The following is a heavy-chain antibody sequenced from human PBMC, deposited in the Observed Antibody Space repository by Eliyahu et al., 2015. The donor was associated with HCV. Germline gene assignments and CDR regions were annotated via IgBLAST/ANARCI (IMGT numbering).Heavy chain of an antibody. J-gene: IGHJ4*02. CDR2: IYTSGST. CDR3: ASGSTVTYVFDY. D-gene: IGHD4-17*01. CDR1: GGSISSGSYY. Sequence: QVQLQESGPGLVKPSQTLSLTCTVSGGSISSGSYYWSWIRQPAGKGLEWIGRIYTSGSTNYNPSLKSRVTISVDTSKNQFSLKLSSVTAADTAVYYCASGSTVTYVFDYWGQGTLVTVSS. V-gene: IGHV4-61*02.